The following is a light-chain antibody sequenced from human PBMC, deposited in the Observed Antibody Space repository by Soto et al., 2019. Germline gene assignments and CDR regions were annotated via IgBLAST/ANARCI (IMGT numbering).Light chain of an antibody. J-gene: IGKJ2*01. CDR1: QSISTY. CDR3: LQRTNSRYT. Sequence: IVLTQSPATLSLSPGERATLSCRASQSISTYLAWYQQKPGQAPRLLIYDASNRAAGIPARFSGSGSGTDFTLTSSSLEPEDFVVYYCLQRTNSRYTFGQGTKLEVK. V-gene: IGKV3-11*01. CDR2: DAS.